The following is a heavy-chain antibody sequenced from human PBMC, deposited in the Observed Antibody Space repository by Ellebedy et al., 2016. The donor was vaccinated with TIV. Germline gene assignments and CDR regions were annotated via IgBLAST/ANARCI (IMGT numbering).Heavy chain of an antibody. CDR1: RYTFTSYY. CDR2: INPSGGST. V-gene: IGHV1-46*01. CDR3: AREPGIAVAGTQYFQH. D-gene: IGHD6-19*01. Sequence: ASVKVSXKASRYTFTSYYMHWVRQAPGQGLEWMGIINPSGGSTSYAQKFQGRVTMTRDTSTSTVYMELSSLRSEDTAVYYCAREPGIAVAGTQYFQHWGQGTLVTVSS. J-gene: IGHJ1*01.